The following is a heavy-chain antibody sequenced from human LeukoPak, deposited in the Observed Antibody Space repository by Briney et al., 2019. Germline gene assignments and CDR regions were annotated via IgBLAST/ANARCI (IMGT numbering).Heavy chain of an antibody. V-gene: IGHV1-69*04. J-gene: IGHJ4*02. CDR1: GGTLSSYA. CDR2: IIPIFGIV. CDR3: ARADSSGYSLDENFDY. D-gene: IGHD3-22*01. Sequence: ASVKVSCKASGGTLSSYAINWVRQAPGQGLEWIGRIIPIFGIVNYAQNFQGRVTITADKSTNTAYMELSSLRSEDTAFHYCARADSSGYSLDENFDYWGQGTLVTVSS.